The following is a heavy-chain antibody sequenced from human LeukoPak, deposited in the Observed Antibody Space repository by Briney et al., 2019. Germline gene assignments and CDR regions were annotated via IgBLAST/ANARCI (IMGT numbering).Heavy chain of an antibody. CDR3: ARVAHSSGWYVSVWFDP. J-gene: IGHJ5*02. CDR1: GFTFSSYW. D-gene: IGHD6-19*01. Sequence: GGSLRLSCAASGFTFSSYWMHWVRQAPGKGLVWVSRINTDGSSTTYADSVKGRFTISRDNAENTLYLQMNSLRAEDTAVYYCARVAHSSGWYVSVWFDPWGQGTLVTVSS. V-gene: IGHV3-74*01. CDR2: INTDGSST.